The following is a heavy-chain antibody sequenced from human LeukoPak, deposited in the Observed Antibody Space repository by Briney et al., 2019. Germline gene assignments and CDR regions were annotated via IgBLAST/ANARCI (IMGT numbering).Heavy chain of an antibody. Sequence: PGGSLRLSCAASGFTFSSYEMNWVRQAPGKGLEWVSGICGHGISIYYADSVKGRFTISRDNSKSTLYLVMNSLTAEDTAVYYCAKEDGNYCSGRYYYFDYWGRGTLLTLST. CDR2: ICGHGISI. D-gene: IGHD3-10*01. J-gene: IGHJ4*02. V-gene: IGHV3-23*01. CDR3: AKEDGNYCSGRYYYFDY. CDR1: GFTFSSYE.